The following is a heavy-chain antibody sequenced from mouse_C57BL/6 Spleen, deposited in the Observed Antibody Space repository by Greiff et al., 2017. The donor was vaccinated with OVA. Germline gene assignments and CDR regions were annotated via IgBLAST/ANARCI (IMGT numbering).Heavy chain of an antibody. J-gene: IGHJ3*01. Sequence: EVKLQESGPELVKPGASVKIPCKASGYTFTDYNMDWVKQSHGKSLEWIGDINPNNGGTIYNQKFKGKATLTVDKSASTAYMELRSLTSEDTAVYYCARTPFAYWGQGTLVTVSA. V-gene: IGHV1-18*01. CDR1: GYTFTDYN. CDR3: ARTPFAY. CDR2: INPNNGGT.